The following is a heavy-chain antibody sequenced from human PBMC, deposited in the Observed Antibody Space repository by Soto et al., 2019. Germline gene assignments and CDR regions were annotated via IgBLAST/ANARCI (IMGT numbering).Heavy chain of an antibody. D-gene: IGHD6-13*01. CDR2: IHHSGST. CDR1: GGSISNGDW. J-gene: IGHJ4*02. V-gene: IGHV4-4*02. CDR3: ARDQGSHPGD. Sequence: QVQLQESGPGLVRPSGTVSLTCAVSGGSISNGDWWSWVRQPPGKGLELIGEIHHSGSTNYNPSLKSRVTMSVGPSKNLFSLTLNSVTAADTAFYYCARDQGSHPGDGGQGTLVSVSS.